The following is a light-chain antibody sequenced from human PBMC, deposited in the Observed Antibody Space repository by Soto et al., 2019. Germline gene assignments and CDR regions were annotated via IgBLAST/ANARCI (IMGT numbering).Light chain of an antibody. CDR3: IQATQFPWT. V-gene: IGKV2-24*01. CDR1: ESLVDTDGNTY. CDR2: KIS. J-gene: IGKJ1*01. Sequence: IVLTHAPLYSTVTLGQPVSVSCRSSESLVDTDGNTYLSWLHQRPGQPPRLLLYKISNRLSGVPDRFSGRGAVTDFTLRISRVEADDVGLYFCIQATQFPWTFGQGTKVDIK.